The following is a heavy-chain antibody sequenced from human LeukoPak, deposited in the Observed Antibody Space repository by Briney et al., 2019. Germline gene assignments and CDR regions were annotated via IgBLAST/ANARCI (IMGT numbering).Heavy chain of an antibody. CDR1: GGSFSGYY. CDR2: INHSGST. CDR3: ARLEVVTPPYYFDY. Sequence: SETLSLTCAVYGGSFSGYYWSWIRQPPGKGLEWIGEINHSGSTNYNPSLKSRVTMSVDTSKNQFSLKLSSVTAADTAVYYCARLEVVTPPYYFDYWGQGTLVTVS. D-gene: IGHD4-23*01. J-gene: IGHJ4*02. V-gene: IGHV4-34*01.